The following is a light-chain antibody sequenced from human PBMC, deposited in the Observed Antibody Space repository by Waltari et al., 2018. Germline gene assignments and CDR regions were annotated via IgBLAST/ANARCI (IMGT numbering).Light chain of an antibody. CDR3: QVWNSKGDYL. CDR1: NIGGNS. J-gene: IGLJ1*01. CDR2: DDN. Sequence: SDVLTQAPSVSVAPGQTARVICEGNNIGGNSVHWYQQAAGQAPVLVIYDDNARPSGIPERFSGSNSGNTATLTISRVEAGDEADYFCQVWNSKGDYLFGPGTKVTVL. V-gene: IGLV3-21*02.